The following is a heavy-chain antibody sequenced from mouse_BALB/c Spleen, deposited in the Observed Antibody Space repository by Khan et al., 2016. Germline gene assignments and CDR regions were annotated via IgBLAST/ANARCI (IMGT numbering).Heavy chain of an antibody. CDR3: ADALFVY. CDR1: GYTSANYW. Sequence: QVRLQQSGAELARPGASVRLSCKASGYTSANYWMQWVKQRPGQGLEWIGSIYPGDGDTRYSQKFKDKATLTADKSSSSAYMHLSSVASEDSAVYYGADALFVYWGQGTLVTVSA. J-gene: IGHJ3*01. V-gene: IGHV1-87*01. CDR2: IYPGDGDT.